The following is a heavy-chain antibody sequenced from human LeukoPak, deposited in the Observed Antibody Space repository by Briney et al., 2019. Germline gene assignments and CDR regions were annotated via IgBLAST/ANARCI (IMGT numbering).Heavy chain of an antibody. CDR3: AKDPDTMIVVVIPFFDY. CDR1: GFTFSSYA. Sequence: GGSLRLSCAASGFTFSSYAMSWVRQAPGKGLEWVSAISGSGGSTYYADSVKGRFTISRDNSKNTLYLQMNSLRAEDTAVYYCAKDPDTMIVVVIPFFDYWGQGTLVTVSS. J-gene: IGHJ4*02. V-gene: IGHV3-23*01. CDR2: ISGSGGST. D-gene: IGHD3-22*01.